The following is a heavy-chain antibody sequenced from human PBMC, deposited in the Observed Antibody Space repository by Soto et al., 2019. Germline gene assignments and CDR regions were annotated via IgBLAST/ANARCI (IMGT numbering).Heavy chain of an antibody. CDR3: AREHAGGNSGGYYYGMDV. D-gene: IGHD2-21*02. V-gene: IGHV1-46*01. J-gene: IGHJ6*02. CDR1: GYTVTSYY. Sequence: AKGRGKAYGYTVTSYYMHWVRQAPGQGLEWMGIINPSGGSTSYAQKFQGRVTMTRDTSTSTVYVELSSLRSEDTAVYYCAREHAGGNSGGYYYGMDVWGQGTTVTVSS. CDR2: INPSGGST.